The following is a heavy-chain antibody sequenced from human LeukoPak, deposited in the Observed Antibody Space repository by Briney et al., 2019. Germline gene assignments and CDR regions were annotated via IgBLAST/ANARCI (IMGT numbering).Heavy chain of an antibody. D-gene: IGHD3-22*01. CDR1: GFTFSSYA. Sequence: GGSLRLSCAASGFTFSSYAMSWVRQAPGKGLEWVSAISGSGGSTYYADSVKGRFTISRDNSKNTLYLQMNSLRDEDAAVYYCAREFFYDSSGYYRDWGQGTLVTVSS. CDR2: ISGSGGST. J-gene: IGHJ4*02. V-gene: IGHV3-23*01. CDR3: AREFFYDSSGYYRD.